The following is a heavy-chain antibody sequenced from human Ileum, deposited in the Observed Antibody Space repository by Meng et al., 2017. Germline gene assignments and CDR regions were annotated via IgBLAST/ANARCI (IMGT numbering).Heavy chain of an antibody. J-gene: IGHJ4*02. V-gene: IGHV7-4-1*02. CDR3: AREPRRIDH. CDR1: GYTFANYG. CDR2: INTNTGDP. Sequence: QVQLVQSGSELKNPGASVKVSCKGSGYTFANYGMNWVRQAPGQGLEWMGWINTNTGDPTYAQAFTGRFVFSLDTSVNTAYLQISSLKAEDTAIYYCAREPRRIDHWGQGTLVTVSS.